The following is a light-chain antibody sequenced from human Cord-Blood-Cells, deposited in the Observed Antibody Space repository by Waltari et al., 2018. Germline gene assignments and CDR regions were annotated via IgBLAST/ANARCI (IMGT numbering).Light chain of an antibody. J-gene: IGKJ1*01. CDR1: QSISSW. CDR3: QQYNSYSRT. V-gene: IGKV1-5*03. CDR2: KAS. Sequence: DIQMTQSPSTLSASVGDRVTITCRASQSISSWLAWYQQKPGKAPKLLIYKASSLESGVPSRFSVRGSGTEFTLTTSSLQPDDFATYYCQQYNSYSRTFGQGTKVEIK.